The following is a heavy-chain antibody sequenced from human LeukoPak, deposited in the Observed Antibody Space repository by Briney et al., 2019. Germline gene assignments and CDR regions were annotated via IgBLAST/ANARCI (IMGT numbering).Heavy chain of an antibody. V-gene: IGHV4-59*08. D-gene: IGHD1-26*01. J-gene: IGHJ6*02. CDR3: VRHKWELRGSLYYYYGMDV. CDR1: GGSISSYY. Sequence: SETLSLTCTVSGGSISSYYWSWIRQPPGKGLEWIGYIYYSGSTNYNPSLKSRVTISVDTSKNQFSLKLSSVTAADTAVYYCVRHKWELRGSLYYYYGMDVWGQGTTVTVSS. CDR2: IYYSGST.